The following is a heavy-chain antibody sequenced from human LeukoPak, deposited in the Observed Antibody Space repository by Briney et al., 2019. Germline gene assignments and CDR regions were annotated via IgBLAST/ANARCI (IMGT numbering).Heavy chain of an antibody. Sequence: GASVKVSCKASGDTFSSYYMHWVRQAPGQGLEWMGIINPSGGSTSYAQKFQGRVTMTRDTSTSTVYMELSSLRSEDTAVYYCARALWFGELSYWGQGTLVTVSS. CDR1: GDTFSSYY. V-gene: IGHV1-46*01. CDR2: INPSGGST. D-gene: IGHD3-10*01. J-gene: IGHJ4*02. CDR3: ARALWFGELSY.